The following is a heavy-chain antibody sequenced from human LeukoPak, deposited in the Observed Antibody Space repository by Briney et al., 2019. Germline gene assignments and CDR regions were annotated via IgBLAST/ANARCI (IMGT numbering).Heavy chain of an antibody. D-gene: IGHD6-13*01. CDR1: GGSISNGGYS. Sequence: ASQTLSLTCGVSGGSISNGGYSWSWIRQPPGKGLEWIGYIYQSGSTSYNPSLKSRVTISVDRSKNEFPLKLSSVTAADTAVYYCARGGIAAAGATFGYWGQGTLVTVSS. CDR3: ARGGIAAAGATFGY. V-gene: IGHV4-30-2*01. J-gene: IGHJ4*02. CDR2: IYQSGST.